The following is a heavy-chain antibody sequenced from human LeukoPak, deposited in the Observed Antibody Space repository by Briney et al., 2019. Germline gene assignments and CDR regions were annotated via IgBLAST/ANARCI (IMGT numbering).Heavy chain of an antibody. J-gene: IGHJ6*03. CDR2: MNPNSGNA. CDR3: ARGSTGGVADVLFDYYYYYMDV. Sequence: ASVKVSCKASGYTFTSYDINWVRQATGQGLEWMGWMNPNSGNAGYAQKFQGRVTMTRNTSISTAYMELSSLRSEDTAVYYCARGSTGGVADVLFDYYYYYMDVWGKGTTVTVSS. D-gene: IGHD2-8*02. CDR1: GYTFTSYD. V-gene: IGHV1-8*01.